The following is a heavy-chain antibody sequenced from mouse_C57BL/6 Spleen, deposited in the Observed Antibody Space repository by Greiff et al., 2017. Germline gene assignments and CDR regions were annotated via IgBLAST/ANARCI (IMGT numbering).Heavy chain of an antibody. D-gene: IGHD1-1*01. CDR2: INPNNGGT. V-gene: IGHV1-26*01. Sequence: EVQLQQSGPELVKPGASVKISCKASGYTFTDYYMNWVKQSHGKSLEWIGDINPNNGGTSYNQKFKGKATLTVDKSSSTAYMELRSLTSEDSAVYYCARYYYGSSPYAMDYWGQGTSVTVSS. CDR3: ARYYYGSSPYAMDY. J-gene: IGHJ4*01. CDR1: GYTFTDYY.